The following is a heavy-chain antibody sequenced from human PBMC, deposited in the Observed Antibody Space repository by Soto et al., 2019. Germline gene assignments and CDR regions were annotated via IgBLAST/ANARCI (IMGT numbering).Heavy chain of an antibody. V-gene: IGHV1-3*01. CDR2: INPDNGNT. CDR1: GYTFTRYT. J-gene: IGHJ5*02. CDR3: ARGIATGQLDP. Sequence: ASVQVSCKASGYTFTRYTMNWVRQAPGQRLEWMGWINPDNGNTKSSQKFQDRVIITRDTSASTTYMDLSSLRSEDTAVYYCARGIATGQLDPWGQGTLVTVSS. D-gene: IGHD2-15*01.